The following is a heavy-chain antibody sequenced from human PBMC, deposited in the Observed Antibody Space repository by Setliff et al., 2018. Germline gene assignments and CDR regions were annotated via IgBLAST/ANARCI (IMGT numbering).Heavy chain of an antibody. CDR1: GGPTIGYY. D-gene: IGHD6-13*01. V-gene: IGHV4-4*08. CDR2: IHPWGGSSEST. CDR3: ARGMYSSRWYDYRAFDI. J-gene: IGHJ3*02. Sequence: PSETLSLTCAVSGGPTIGYYWTWIRQAPGKGLELIGYIHPWGGSSESTNYSPSLKGRLTISGDNSKNTLFLQMNRLRAEDTAVYPCARGMYSSRWYDYRAFDIWGQGTTVTVSS.